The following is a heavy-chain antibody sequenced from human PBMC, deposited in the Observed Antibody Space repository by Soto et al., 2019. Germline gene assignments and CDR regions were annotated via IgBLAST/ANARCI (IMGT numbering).Heavy chain of an antibody. CDR2: MLHSGAT. CDR3: AKSVGWYAIDS. J-gene: IGHJ4*02. CDR1: GVSISTSNW. D-gene: IGHD6-19*01. V-gene: IGHV4-4*02. Sequence: QVQLQESGPGLVKPSGTLSLTCAVSGVSISTSNWWGWVRQSPGKGLEWIGDMLHSGATNYNPSLKSRVTXSXXKSKNQFSLKLNSVTAADTAVYYCAKSVGWYAIDSWGQGTLVIVSS.